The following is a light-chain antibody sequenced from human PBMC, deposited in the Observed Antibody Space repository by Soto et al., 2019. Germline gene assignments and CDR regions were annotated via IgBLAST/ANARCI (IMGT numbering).Light chain of an antibody. V-gene: IGKV3-20*01. CDR3: QQYGSPIT. CDR2: GAS. Sequence: EIVLTQSPGTLSLSPGERATLSCRASQSVSSSYLAWYQQKPGQAPRLLIYGASSRATGIPDRFSGSGSGTDFTLTISRLEPEDFAVYYCQQYGSPITFGGGTKVHIK. CDR1: QSVSSSY. J-gene: IGKJ4*01.